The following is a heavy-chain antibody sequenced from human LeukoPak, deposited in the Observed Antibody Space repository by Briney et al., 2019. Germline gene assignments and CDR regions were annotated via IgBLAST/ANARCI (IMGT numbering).Heavy chain of an antibody. CDR2: ISYDGSNK. CDR3: AKDQGGGDIVVVPAATHFDH. Sequence: GRSLRLSCAASGFTFSSYAMHWVRQAPGKGLEWVAVISYDGSNKYYADSVKGRFTISRDNSKNTLYLQMNSLRAEDTAVYYCAKDQGGGDIVVVPAATHFDHWGQGTLVTVSS. J-gene: IGHJ4*02. D-gene: IGHD2-2*01. V-gene: IGHV3-30*01. CDR1: GFTFSSYA.